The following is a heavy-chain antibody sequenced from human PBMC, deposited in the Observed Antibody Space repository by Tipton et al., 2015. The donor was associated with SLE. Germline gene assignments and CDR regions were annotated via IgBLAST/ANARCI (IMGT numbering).Heavy chain of an antibody. CDR1: GGSFSDYY. Sequence: TLSLTCAVYGGSFSDYYWRWIRQPPGQRLEWIGEINHWGSTYYNPSLNSRVTISLDTSNNHFSLKLTSVTAADTAVYYCARSKSQLDFDSWGQGTLVTVSS. V-gene: IGHV4-34*01. CDR2: INHWGST. D-gene: IGHD1-1*01. J-gene: IGHJ4*02. CDR3: ARSKSQLDFDS.